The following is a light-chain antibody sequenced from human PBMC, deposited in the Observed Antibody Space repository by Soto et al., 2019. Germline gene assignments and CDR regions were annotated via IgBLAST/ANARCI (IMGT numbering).Light chain of an antibody. J-gene: IGKJ1*01. Sequence: EIVLTQSPGTLSLSPGERATLSCRASQSVNSSYLAWYQQKPGQAPRLLIYGASTRAIGIPDRFSGSGSGTDFTLTISRLEPEDFAVYYCQQYGSSPGTFGQGTKVDIK. V-gene: IGKV3-20*01. CDR3: QQYGSSPGT. CDR1: QSVNSSY. CDR2: GAS.